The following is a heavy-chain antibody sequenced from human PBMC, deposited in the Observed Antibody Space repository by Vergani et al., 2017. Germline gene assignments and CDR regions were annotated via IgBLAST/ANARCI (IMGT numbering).Heavy chain of an antibody. J-gene: IGHJ4*02. CDR3: ASQRTGFGELPFNY. CDR2: IGTAGDT. D-gene: IGHD3-10*01. CDR1: GFTFSSYD. V-gene: IGHV3-13*04. Sequence: EVQLVESGGGLVQPGGSLRLSCAASGFTFSSYDMHWVRQATGKGLEWVSAIGTAGDTYYPGSVKGRFTISRDNAKNSLYLQMNSLRAEDTAVYYCASQRTGFGELPFNYWGQGTLVTVSS.